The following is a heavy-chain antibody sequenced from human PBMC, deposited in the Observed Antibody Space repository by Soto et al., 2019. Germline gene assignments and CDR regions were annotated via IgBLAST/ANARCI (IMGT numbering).Heavy chain of an antibody. J-gene: IGHJ4*02. CDR2: VNPIVGMS. CDR1: GGTFNSYT. V-gene: IGHV1-69*02. D-gene: IGHD3-10*01. CDR3: AASYGAGSTHFAS. Sequence: QVQLVQSGPEVKKPGSSGKVSCTGSGGTFNSYTLNWVRQAPGQRPEWVGRVNPIVGMSTSASKFQGIVALTADKSSNRAAMNLTGLKTEDTAVYYCAASYGAGSTHFASWGQGTLVTVAS.